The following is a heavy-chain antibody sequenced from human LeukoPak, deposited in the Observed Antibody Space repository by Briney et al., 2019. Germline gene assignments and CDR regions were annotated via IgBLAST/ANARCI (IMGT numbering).Heavy chain of an antibody. CDR3: AKGVGYCSGGSCQQFDY. V-gene: IGHV3-23*01. Sequence: GGSLRLSCAASGFTFSGYGMSWVRQAPGKGLKWVSAISGSGGSTYYAGSVKGRITISRDNSKNTLYLQMNSLRAEDTAVYYCAKGVGYCSGGSCQQFDYWGQGTLVTVSS. D-gene: IGHD2-15*01. CDR1: GFTFSGYG. J-gene: IGHJ4*02. CDR2: ISGSGGST.